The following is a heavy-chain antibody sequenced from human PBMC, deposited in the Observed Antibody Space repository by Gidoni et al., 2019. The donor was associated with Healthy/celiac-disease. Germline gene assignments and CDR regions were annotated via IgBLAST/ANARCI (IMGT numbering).Heavy chain of an antibody. CDR2: IYYSGST. Sequence: QLQLQESGPGLVQPSETLSLTCTVSGGSISSSSYYWGWIRQPPGKGLEWIGSIYYSGSTYYNPSLKSRGTISVDTSKNQFSLKLSSVTAADKAVYYCARDEKYYGLDVWGQGTTVTVSS. J-gene: IGHJ6*02. CDR3: ARDEKYYGLDV. CDR1: GGSISSSSYY. V-gene: IGHV4-39*07.